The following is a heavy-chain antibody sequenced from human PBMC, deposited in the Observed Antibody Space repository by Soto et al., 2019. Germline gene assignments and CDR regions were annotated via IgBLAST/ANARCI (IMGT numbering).Heavy chain of an antibody. CDR3: ARVIGTVNHGMDV. CDR1: GFTFSSYA. J-gene: IGHJ6*02. D-gene: IGHD4-4*01. CDR2: ISYDGSNK. V-gene: IGHV3-30-3*01. Sequence: GGSLRLSCAASGFTFSSYAMHWVRQAPGKGLEWVAVISYDGSNKYYADSVKGRFTISRDNSKNTLYLQMNSLRAEDTAVYYCARVIGTVNHGMDVWGQGTTVTVSS.